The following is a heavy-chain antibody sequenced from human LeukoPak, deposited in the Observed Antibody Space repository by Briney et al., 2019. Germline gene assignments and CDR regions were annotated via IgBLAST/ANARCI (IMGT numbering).Heavy chain of an antibody. CDR2: IYYSGNT. CDR1: GGSISSSRYY. Sequence: SETLSLTCTVSGGSISSSRYYWGWIRQAPGKGLEWVGSIYYSGNTYYNASLKSQVSISIDTSKNQFSLRLTSVTAADTAVYYCARQTGSGLFILPGGQGTLVTVSS. D-gene: IGHD3/OR15-3a*01. V-gene: IGHV4-39*01. J-gene: IGHJ4*02. CDR3: ARQTGSGLFILP.